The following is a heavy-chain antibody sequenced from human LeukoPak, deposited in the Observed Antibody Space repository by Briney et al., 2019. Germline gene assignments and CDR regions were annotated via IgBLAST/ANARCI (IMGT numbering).Heavy chain of an antibody. D-gene: IGHD3-10*01. CDR1: GYTFTSYS. CDR3: ARRLGSYYNWYYYYYMDV. J-gene: IGHJ6*03. V-gene: IGHV1-18*01. CDR2: INTYNGNT. Sequence: ASVKVSCKASGYTFTSYSIGWVRQAPGQGLEWMGWINTYNGNTKYVEKNQGRVTMTTDTSTNTAYMELRSLTSDDTAVYYCARRLGSYYNWYYYYYMDVWGKGTTVTISS.